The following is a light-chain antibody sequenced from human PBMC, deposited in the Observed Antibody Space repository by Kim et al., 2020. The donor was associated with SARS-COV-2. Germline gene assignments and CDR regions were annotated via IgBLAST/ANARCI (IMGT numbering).Light chain of an antibody. Sequence: IRITQSPSSLSASTGDRVTITCRASQGISSYLAWYQQKPGKAPKLLIYAASTVQSGVPSRFSGSGSGTDFTLTISCLQSEDFATYYCQQYYSYPQTFVQGSKVDI. CDR1: QGISSY. J-gene: IGKJ1*01. CDR3: QQYYSYPQT. CDR2: AAS. V-gene: IGKV1-8*01.